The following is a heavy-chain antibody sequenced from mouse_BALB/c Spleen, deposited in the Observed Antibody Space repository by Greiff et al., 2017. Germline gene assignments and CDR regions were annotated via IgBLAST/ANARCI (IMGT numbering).Heavy chain of an antibody. CDR3: ASMGYDWGFDY. V-gene: IGHV1S29*02. Sequence: VQLQQSGPELVKPGASVKISCKASGYTFTDYNMHWVKQSHGKSLEWIGYIYPYNGGTGYNQKFKSKATLTVDNSSSTAYMELRSLTSEDSAVYYCASMGYDWGFDYWGQGTTLTVSS. D-gene: IGHD2-14*01. J-gene: IGHJ2*01. CDR2: IYPYNGGT. CDR1: GYTFTDYN.